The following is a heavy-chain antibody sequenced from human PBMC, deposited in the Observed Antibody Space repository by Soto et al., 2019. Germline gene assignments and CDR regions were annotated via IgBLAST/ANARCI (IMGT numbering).Heavy chain of an antibody. V-gene: IGHV3-53*01. CDR3: ARDSGWNGYGMDV. D-gene: IGHD6-19*01. CDR1: GFTVSANY. CDR2: FYTGGST. Sequence: PGGSLRLSCAASGFTVSANYMSWVRQAPGKGLEWVSVFYTGGSTYYADSVKGRFTFSRDNSKNTVFLQMNSLRGEDTAVYYCARDSGWNGYGMDVWGQGTTVTVSS. J-gene: IGHJ6*02.